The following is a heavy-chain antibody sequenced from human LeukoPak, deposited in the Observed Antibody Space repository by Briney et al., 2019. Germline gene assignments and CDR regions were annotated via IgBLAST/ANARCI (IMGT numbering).Heavy chain of an antibody. CDR2: IYYSGRT. CDR1: GASISSSGYY. D-gene: IGHD4-11*01. V-gene: IGHV4-39*01. J-gene: IGHJ4*02. Sequence: SETLSLTCTVSGASISSSGYYWVWLRQPPGKGLEWIESIYYSGRTYYNSSLKSRVTISVDTSKNQFSLKLSSVTAADTAVYYGAIRYSNYFIDYWGQGTLVTVSS. CDR3: AIRYSNYFIDY.